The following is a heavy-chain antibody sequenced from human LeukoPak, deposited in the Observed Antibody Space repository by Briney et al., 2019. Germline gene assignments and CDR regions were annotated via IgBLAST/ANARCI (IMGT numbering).Heavy chain of an antibody. CDR3: AKEVGYDSSGYDDF. CDR1: GFTFSNYA. V-gene: IGHV3-23*01. J-gene: IGHJ4*02. D-gene: IGHD3-22*01. CDR2: ISGSGSST. Sequence: QPGGSLRLSCAASGFTFSNYAMSWVRQAPGKGLEWVSAISGSGSSTYYADSVKGRFTISRDNSKNTVYLQMNSLRAEDTALYYCAKEVGYDSSGYDDFWGQGTLVTVSS.